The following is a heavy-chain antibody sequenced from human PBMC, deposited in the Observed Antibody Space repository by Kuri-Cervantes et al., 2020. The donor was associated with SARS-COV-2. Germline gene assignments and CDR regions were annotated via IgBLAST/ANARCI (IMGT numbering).Heavy chain of an antibody. CDR2: INPTSGDT. Sequence: ASVKVSCKASGYTFTNYYIHWVRQAPGQGLEWMGIINPTSGDTISAQKFQGRVTMTRDTSTSTAYMELSSLRSEDTAVYYCARAGGITFGEVISHWGQGTLVTVSS. D-gene: IGHD3-16*01. CDR1: GYTFTNYY. V-gene: IGHV1-46*01. J-gene: IGHJ4*02. CDR3: ARAGGITFGEVISH.